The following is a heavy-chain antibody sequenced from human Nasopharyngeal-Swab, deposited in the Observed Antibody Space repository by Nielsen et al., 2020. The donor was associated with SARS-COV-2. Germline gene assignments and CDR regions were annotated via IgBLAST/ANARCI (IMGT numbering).Heavy chain of an antibody. CDR2: IVVGSGNT. V-gene: IGHV1-58*01. Sequence: SVKVSCKASGFTFTSSAVQWVRQARGQRLEWIGWIVVGSGNTNYAQKFQERVTITGDMSTSTAYMELNSLRSEDTAVYYCAAARGVCYGDYVLDYWGQGTLVTVSS. CDR1: GFTFTSSA. J-gene: IGHJ4*02. D-gene: IGHD4-17*01. CDR3: AAARGVCYGDYVLDY.